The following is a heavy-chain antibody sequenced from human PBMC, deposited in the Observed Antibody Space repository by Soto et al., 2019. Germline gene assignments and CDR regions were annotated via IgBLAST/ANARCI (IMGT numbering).Heavy chain of an antibody. CDR3: ARAILAVAGWGDYFDY. V-gene: IGHV3-11*06. Sequence: QVQLVESGGGLVKPGGSLRLSCAASGFTFSDYYMSWIRQAPGKGLEWVSYISSSSSYTNYADSVKGRFTISRDNAKNSLYLQMNSLRAEDTAVYYCARAILAVAGWGDYFDYWGQGTLVTVSS. D-gene: IGHD6-19*01. CDR2: ISSSSSYT. J-gene: IGHJ4*02. CDR1: GFTFSDYY.